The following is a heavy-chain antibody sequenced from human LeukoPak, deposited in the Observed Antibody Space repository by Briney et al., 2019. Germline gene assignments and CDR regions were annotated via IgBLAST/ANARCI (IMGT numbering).Heavy chain of an antibody. V-gene: IGHV4-39*01. Sequence: SETLSLSCTVSGGSISSSSYYWGWFRQPPGKGLEWFGSIYYSGSTYYNPSLKSRVTISVDTSKNQFSLKLSSVTAADAAVYYCASRGGIAAAGTSAFDIWGQGTMVTVSS. D-gene: IGHD6-13*01. CDR3: ASRGGIAAAGTSAFDI. CDR2: IYYSGST. J-gene: IGHJ3*02. CDR1: GGSISSSSYY.